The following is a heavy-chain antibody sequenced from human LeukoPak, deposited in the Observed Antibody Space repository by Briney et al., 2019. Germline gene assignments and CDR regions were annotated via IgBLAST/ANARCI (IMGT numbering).Heavy chain of an antibody. CDR3: ARGRPWSSTTTRENWFDP. CDR1: GGSISSYY. J-gene: IGHJ5*02. D-gene: IGHD2-2*01. V-gene: IGHV4-4*07. CDR2: IYSSGST. Sequence: SETLSLTCTVSGGSISSYYWSWIRQPAGKGLEWIGRIYSSGSTNYNSSLKSRVTISVDTSKNQFSLKLSSVTAADTAVYYCARGRPWSSTTTRENWFDPWGQGTLVTVSS.